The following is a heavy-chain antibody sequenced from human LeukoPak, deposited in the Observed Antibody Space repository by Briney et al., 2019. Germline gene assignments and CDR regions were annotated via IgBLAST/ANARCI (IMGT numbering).Heavy chain of an antibody. CDR2: ISHDGGTK. CDR1: GFSFSNFA. CDR3: ARARGRWHLLPLDF. V-gene: IGHV3-30*04. J-gene: IGHJ4*02. D-gene: IGHD1-26*01. Sequence: GGPLRLSCAASGFSFSNFAIHWVRQAPGKGLEWLAVISHDGGTKHYADSVKGRFTISRDNSNNSLSLQMNSLSAEDTAVYYCARARGRWHLLPLDFWGQGTLVTVSS.